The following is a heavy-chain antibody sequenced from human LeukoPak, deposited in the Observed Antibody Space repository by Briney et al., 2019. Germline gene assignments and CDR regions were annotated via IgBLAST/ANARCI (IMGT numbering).Heavy chain of an antibody. CDR2: IYYSGST. V-gene: IGHV4-39*07. D-gene: IGHD3-10*01. CDR1: GGSISSSSYY. CDR3: ARDYLYGSGSFDY. Sequence: SETLSLTCTVSGGSISSSSYYWGWIRQPPGKGLEWIGSIYYSGSTYYNPSLKSRVTISVDTSKNQFSLKLSSVTAADTAVYYCARDYLYGSGSFDYWGQGTLVTVSS. J-gene: IGHJ4*02.